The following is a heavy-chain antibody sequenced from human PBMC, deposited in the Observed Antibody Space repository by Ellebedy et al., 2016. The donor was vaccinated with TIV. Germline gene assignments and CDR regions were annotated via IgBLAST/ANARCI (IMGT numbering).Heavy chain of an antibody. CDR3: ARDRDSSSWYFGGYYYYGMDV. V-gene: IGHV1-69*04. J-gene: IGHJ6*02. Sequence: AASVKVSCKASGRTLSSSGFSWVRQAPGQGLEWMGRIIPIVGIANYAQKFQGRVTITADKSTSTAYMELSSLRSEDTAVYYCARDRDSSSWYFGGYYYYGMDVWGQGTTVTVSS. D-gene: IGHD6-13*01. CDR2: IIPIVGIA. CDR1: GRTLSSSG.